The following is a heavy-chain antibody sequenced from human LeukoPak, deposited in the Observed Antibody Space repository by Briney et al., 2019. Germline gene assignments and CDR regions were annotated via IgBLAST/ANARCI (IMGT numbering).Heavy chain of an antibody. CDR3: ATRSTVTENFDY. Sequence: GASVKVSCKASGYTFTSYGISWVRQAPGQGLEWMGWISVYNGDTNYAQKFQGRVTMTEDTSTDTAYMELSSLRSEDTAVYYCATRSTVTENFDYWGQGTLVTVSS. V-gene: IGHV1-18*01. J-gene: IGHJ4*02. D-gene: IGHD4-17*01. CDR2: ISVYNGDT. CDR1: GYTFTSYG.